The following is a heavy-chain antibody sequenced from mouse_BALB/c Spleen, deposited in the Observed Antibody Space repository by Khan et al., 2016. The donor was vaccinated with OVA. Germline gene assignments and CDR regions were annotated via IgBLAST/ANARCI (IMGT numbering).Heavy chain of an antibody. V-gene: IGHV3-2*02. Sequence: QLEESGPGLVKPSQSLSLTCTVTGYSITSDYAWDWIRQFPGNKLEWMGYISYGGSTSYNPSLKSRISITPDTSKNQFFLQFNSVTTEDTATYYCARKNYYGDAMDYWGQGTSVTVSS. CDR2: ISYGGST. CDR1: GYSITSDYA. CDR3: ARKNYYGDAMDY. J-gene: IGHJ4*01. D-gene: IGHD1-2*01.